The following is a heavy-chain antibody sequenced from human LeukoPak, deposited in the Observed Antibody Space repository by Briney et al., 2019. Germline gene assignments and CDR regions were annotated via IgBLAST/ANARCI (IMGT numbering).Heavy chain of an antibody. CDR3: ARVGTMVRGGNRWFDP. D-gene: IGHD3-10*01. V-gene: IGHV1-2*02. J-gene: IGHJ5*02. CDR1: GYTFTGYY. Sequence: ASVKVSCKASGYTFTGYYMHWVRQAPGQGLEWMGWINPNSGGTNYAQKFQGRVTMTRNTSISTAYMELSSLRSEDTAVYYCARVGTMVRGGNRWFDPWGQGTLVTVSS. CDR2: INPNSGGT.